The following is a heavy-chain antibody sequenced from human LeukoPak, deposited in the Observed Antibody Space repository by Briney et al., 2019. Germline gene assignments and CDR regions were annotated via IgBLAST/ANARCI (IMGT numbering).Heavy chain of an antibody. CDR2: ISYDGSNK. CDR1: GFTFSSYG. Sequence: GGSLRLSCAASGFTFSSYGMHWVRQAPGKGLEWVAVISYDGSNKYYADSVKGRFTISRDNSKNTLYLQMNSLRAEDTAVYYCGKAEAEPGFDYWGQGTLVTVSS. D-gene: IGHD6-13*01. J-gene: IGHJ4*02. V-gene: IGHV3-30*18. CDR3: GKAEAEPGFDY.